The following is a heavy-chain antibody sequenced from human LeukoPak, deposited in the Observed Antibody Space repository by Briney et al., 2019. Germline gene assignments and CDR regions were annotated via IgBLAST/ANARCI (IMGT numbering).Heavy chain of an antibody. CDR2: IYHSGST. Sequence: PSETLSLTCNVSGYSISSGYYWGWIRQPPGKGLEWIGSIYHSGSTYYNPSLKSRVTISVDTSRNQFSLKLTSVTAADTAVYYCARGRSQTTVTTLLPRRFFFDYWGQGTLVTVSS. V-gene: IGHV4-38-2*02. J-gene: IGHJ4*02. CDR1: GYSISSGYY. CDR3: ARGRSQTTVTTLLPRRFFFDY. D-gene: IGHD4-17*01.